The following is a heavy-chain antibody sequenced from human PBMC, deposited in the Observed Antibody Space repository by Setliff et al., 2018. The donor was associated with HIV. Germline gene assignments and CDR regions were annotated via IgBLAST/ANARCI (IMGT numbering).Heavy chain of an antibody. V-gene: IGHV3-30*02. D-gene: IGHD2-15*01. CDR3: AKTLPTLYPPHDYYFAMDV. Sequence: GGSLRLSCAASGFTFSRYWMHWVRQAPGKGLEWVAFIRYTGSNKYYADSVKGRFTISRDNSKNTLYLQMNSLRAEDTAVYYCAKTLPTLYPPHDYYFAMDVWGQGTTVTVSS. CDR1: GFTFSRYW. CDR2: IRYTGSNK. J-gene: IGHJ6*02.